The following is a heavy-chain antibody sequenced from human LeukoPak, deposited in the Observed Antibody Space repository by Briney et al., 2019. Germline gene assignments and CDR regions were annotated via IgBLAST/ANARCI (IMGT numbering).Heavy chain of an antibody. V-gene: IGHV4-34*01. CDR1: GGSFRGYY. CDR2: INHSGST. Sequence: KPSETLSLTCAVYGGSFRGYYWSWIRQPPGKGLEWIGEINHSGSTNYNPSLKSRVTISVDTSKNQFSLKLSSVTAADTAVYYCASASIAALDYWGQGTLVTVSS. D-gene: IGHD2-15*01. J-gene: IGHJ4*02. CDR3: ASASIAALDY.